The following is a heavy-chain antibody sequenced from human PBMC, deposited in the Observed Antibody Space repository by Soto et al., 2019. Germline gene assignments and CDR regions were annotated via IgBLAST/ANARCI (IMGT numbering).Heavy chain of an antibody. CDR2: INPNSGAT. CDR1: GYMFTGNY. V-gene: IGHV1-2*02. D-gene: IGHD3-22*01. J-gene: IGHJ4*02. CDR3: APHYPDSSGYFDH. Sequence: QVQLVQSGTEVKKPGASVKVSCKASGYMFTGNYMHWVRQAPGQGLEYMGWINPNSGATNYAQKFQGRATMTWDTSISTAYVELSRLRSDDTAVYYCAPHYPDSSGYFDHWGQGTLVTVSS.